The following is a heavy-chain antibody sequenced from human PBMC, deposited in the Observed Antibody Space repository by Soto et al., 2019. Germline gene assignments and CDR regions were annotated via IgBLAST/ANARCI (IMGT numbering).Heavy chain of an antibody. CDR2: FIPIFGTA. J-gene: IGHJ6*02. V-gene: IGHV1-69*06. CDR3: ARDIGYSSSWAGGYCMDV. D-gene: IGHD6-13*01. CDR1: GGTFSSYA. Sequence: QVQLVQSGAEVKKPGSSVKVSCKAPGGTFSSYAISWVRQAPGQGLEWMGGFIPIFGTANYAQTFQGRVTITADKSTSTAYMELSSLRSEDTAVYYCARDIGYSSSWAGGYCMDVWGQGTTVTVSS.